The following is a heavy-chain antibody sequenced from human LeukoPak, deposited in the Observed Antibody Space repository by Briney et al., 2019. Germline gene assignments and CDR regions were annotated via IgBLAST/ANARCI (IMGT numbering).Heavy chain of an antibody. J-gene: IGHJ4*02. CDR3: ARDRSDVNFDY. CDR1: GFTFSDYY. D-gene: IGHD2-21*02. V-gene: IGHV3-11*01. Sequence: GGSLRLSCAASGFTFSDYYMSWIRQAPGKGLEWVSYISSSGSTIYYADSVKGRFTISRDSAKNSLYLQVNSLRAEDTAVYYCARDRSDVNFDYWGQGTLVTVSS. CDR2: ISSSGSTI.